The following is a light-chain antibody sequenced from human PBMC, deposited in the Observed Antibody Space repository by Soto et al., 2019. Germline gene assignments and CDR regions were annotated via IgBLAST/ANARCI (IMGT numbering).Light chain of an antibody. J-gene: IGKJ4*01. CDR1: QSVLYSSNNKNY. Sequence: DIVMTQSPDSLAVSLGERATINCKSSQSVLYSSNNKNYLAWYQQKPGQPPKLLIYWASTRESGVPDRFSGSGSGTDFTLTISSLQADDVAFYYCQQYYSTPLTFGGGTKVEIK. V-gene: IGKV4-1*01. CDR2: WAS. CDR3: QQYYSTPLT.